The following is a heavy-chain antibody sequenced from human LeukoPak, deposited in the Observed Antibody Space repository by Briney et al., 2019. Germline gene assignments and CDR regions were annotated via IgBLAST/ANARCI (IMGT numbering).Heavy chain of an antibody. V-gene: IGHV4-38-2*01. CDR3: ARQGLTLDY. CDR2: IYHSGST. CDR1: GYSISSGYY. D-gene: IGHD6-19*01. J-gene: IGHJ4*02. Sequence: SETLSLTCAVSGYSISSGYYWGWIRQPPGKGLEWIGSIYHSGSTYYNPSLKSRVTISVDTSKNQFSLKLSSVTAADTAVYYCARQGLTLDYWGQGTLVTVSS.